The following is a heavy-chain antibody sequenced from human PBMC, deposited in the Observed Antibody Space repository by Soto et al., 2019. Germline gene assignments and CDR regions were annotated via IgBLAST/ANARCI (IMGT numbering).Heavy chain of an antibody. V-gene: IGHV3-74*01. D-gene: IGHD3-3*01. CDR2: INSDGSST. J-gene: IGHJ6*03. Sequence: VQLVESGGGLVQPGGSLRLSCAASGFTFSSYWMHWVRQAPGKGLVWVSRINSDGSSTSYADSVKGRFTISRDNAKNTLYLQMNSLRAEDTAVYYCAREGPITIFGVVIATYYYYYMDVWGKGTTVTVSS. CDR1: GFTFSSYW. CDR3: AREGPITIFGVVIATYYYYYMDV.